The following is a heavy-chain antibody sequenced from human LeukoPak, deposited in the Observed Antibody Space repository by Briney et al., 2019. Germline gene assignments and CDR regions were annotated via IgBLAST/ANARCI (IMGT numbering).Heavy chain of an antibody. CDR2: IYYSGST. V-gene: IGHV4-39*01. Sequence: SETLSLTCTVSGGSISSSSYYWGWIRQPPGKGLEWIGSIYYSGSTYYNPSLKSRVTISVDTSKNQFSLKLSSVTAADTAVYYCARARYCSSTNCYEHDYWGQGTQVTVSS. D-gene: IGHD2-2*01. CDR1: GGSISSSSYY. J-gene: IGHJ4*02. CDR3: ARARYCSSTNCYEHDY.